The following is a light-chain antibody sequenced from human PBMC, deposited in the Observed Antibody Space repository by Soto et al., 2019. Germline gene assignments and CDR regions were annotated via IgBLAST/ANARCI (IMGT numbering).Light chain of an antibody. CDR2: KAS. J-gene: IGKJ2*01. V-gene: IGKV1-5*03. CDR1: QSISSW. Sequence: DIQMTQSPSTLSASVGDRVTITCRASQSISSWLAWYQQKPGKAPNLLIYKASNLESGVPSRFSGSGSGTEFTLTISSLQTDDFATYYCQQSSSYPVTFGQGTKLEIK. CDR3: QQSSSYPVT.